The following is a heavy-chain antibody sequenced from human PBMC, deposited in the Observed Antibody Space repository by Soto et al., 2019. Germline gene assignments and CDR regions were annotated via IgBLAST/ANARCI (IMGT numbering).Heavy chain of an antibody. Sequence: PGGSLRLSCAASGFTFSSYGMHWVRQAPGKGLEWVAVIWYDGSNKYYADSVKGRFTISRDNSKNTLYLQMNSLRAEDTAVYYCARRYNWNYGLYYYYGMDVWGQGTTVTVSS. V-gene: IGHV3-33*01. CDR2: IWYDGSNK. D-gene: IGHD1-7*01. J-gene: IGHJ6*02. CDR1: GFTFSSYG. CDR3: ARRYNWNYGLYYYYGMDV.